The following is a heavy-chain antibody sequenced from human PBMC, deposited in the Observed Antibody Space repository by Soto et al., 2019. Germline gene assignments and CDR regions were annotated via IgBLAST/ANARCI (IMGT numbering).Heavy chain of an antibody. Sequence: EVQFLECGGGVVRPGGSLRLSCVASGLNFASYAMTWVRQSSGKGLEWVACITGNGAVTSYTDSVRGRFTISRDNFKNTLYLQVDSLRADDAAVYYCGKDPNGDYFGAFDFWSQGTTVIVSS. CDR3: GKDPNGDYFGAFDF. V-gene: IGHV3-23*01. CDR2: ITGNGAVT. D-gene: IGHD4-17*01. CDR1: GLNFASYA. J-gene: IGHJ3*01.